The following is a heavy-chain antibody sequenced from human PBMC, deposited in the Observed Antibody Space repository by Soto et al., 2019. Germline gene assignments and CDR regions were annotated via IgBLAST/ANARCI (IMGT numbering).Heavy chain of an antibody. Sequence: SLKVSCKASGGTFSSYTISWVRQAPGQGLEWMGRIIPILGIANYAQKFQGRVTITADKSTSTAYMELSSLRSEDTAVYYCARIGYSSSSFDYWGQGTLVTVSS. CDR1: GGTFSSYT. CDR2: IIPILGIA. D-gene: IGHD6-6*01. J-gene: IGHJ4*02. CDR3: ARIGYSSSSFDY. V-gene: IGHV1-69*02.